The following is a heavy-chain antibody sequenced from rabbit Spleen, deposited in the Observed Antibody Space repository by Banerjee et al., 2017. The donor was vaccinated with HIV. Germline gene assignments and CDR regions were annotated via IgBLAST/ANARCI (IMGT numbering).Heavy chain of an antibody. CDR1: GFSFSSGYW. D-gene: IGHD4-2*01. J-gene: IGHJ4*01. Sequence: QSLEESGGDLVKPGASLTLTCTASGFSFSSGYWMCWVRQAPGKGPEWIACIYAGSSGTTYYASWAKGRFTISKTSSTTVTLQMTSLTVADTATYFCARGVTAGVDYWDLWGPGTLVTVS. CDR2: IYAGSSGTT. CDR3: ARGVTAGVDYWDL. V-gene: IGHV1S40*01.